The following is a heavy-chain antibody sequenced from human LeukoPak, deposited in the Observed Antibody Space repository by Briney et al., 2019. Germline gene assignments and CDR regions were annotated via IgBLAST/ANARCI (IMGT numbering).Heavy chain of an antibody. V-gene: IGHV4-34*01. D-gene: IGHD4-17*01. J-gene: IGHJ2*01. CDR1: GGSFSGYY. Sequence: SETLSLTCAVYGGSFSGYYWSWIRQPPGKGLEWIGEINHSGSTNYNPSLKSRVTISVDRSKNQFSLKLSSVTAADTAVYYCARSPIYGRGYFDLWGRGTLVTVSS. CDR2: INHSGST. CDR3: ARSPIYGRGYFDL.